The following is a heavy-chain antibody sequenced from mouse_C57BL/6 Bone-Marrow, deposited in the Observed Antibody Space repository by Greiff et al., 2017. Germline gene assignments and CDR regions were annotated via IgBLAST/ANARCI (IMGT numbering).Heavy chain of an antibody. CDR2: IRSKSNNYAT. J-gene: IGHJ3*01. CDR3: VRSLYYDYDGGFAY. V-gene: IGHV10-1*01. Sequence: EVKLMESGGGLVQPKGSLKLSCAASGFSFNTYAMNWVRQAPGKGLEWVARIRSKSNNYATYYADSVKDRFTISRDDSEGMLYLQMNNLKTEDTAMYYCVRSLYYDYDGGFAYWGQGTLVTVSA. CDR1: GFSFNTYA. D-gene: IGHD2-4*01.